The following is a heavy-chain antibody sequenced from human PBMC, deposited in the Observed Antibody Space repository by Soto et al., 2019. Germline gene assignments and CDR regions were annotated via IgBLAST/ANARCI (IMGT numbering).Heavy chain of an antibody. D-gene: IGHD3-3*01. CDR2: INPDSGAT. J-gene: IGHJ4*02. CDR3: ARGARFLEWLLDY. V-gene: IGHV1-2*02. Sequence: ASVKVSCKASGYTFTDYYIHWVRQAPGQGLEWMGWINPDSGATNYAQKFQGRVTMTRDTSISTAYMELSSLRSEDTAVYYCARGARFLEWLLDYWGQGTLVTVSS. CDR1: GYTFTDYY.